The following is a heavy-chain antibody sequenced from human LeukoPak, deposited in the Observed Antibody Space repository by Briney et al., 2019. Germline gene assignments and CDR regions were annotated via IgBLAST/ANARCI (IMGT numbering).Heavy chain of an antibody. CDR2: IYDSGST. J-gene: IGHJ5*02. Sequence: SETPSLTCTVSGGSIRSSYYYWGWIRQPPGKGLEWIGSIYDSGSTYYNPSLKSRVTISVDTSKNQFSLKLNSVTAADTAVYFRARHYGPWGQGNLVTVSS. V-gene: IGHV4-39*01. CDR1: GGSIRSSYYY. CDR3: ARHYGP. D-gene: IGHD3-10*01.